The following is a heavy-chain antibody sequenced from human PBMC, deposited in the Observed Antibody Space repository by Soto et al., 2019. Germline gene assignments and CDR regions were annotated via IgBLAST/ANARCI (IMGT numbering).Heavy chain of an antibody. CDR1: GFTFSTYA. Sequence: VQLLESGGGLAQPGGSLRLSCAASGFTFSTYAMAWVRQAPGRGPEWVAGVSQDGTAHYADSVKGRFTISRDNSRDTLYLQMITLRAEDTAVYYCAKDMRPVRIWDFDYWGQGTLVNLSS. CDR2: VSQDGTA. CDR3: AKDMRPVRIWDFDY. J-gene: IGHJ4*02. D-gene: IGHD6-6*01. V-gene: IGHV3-23*01.